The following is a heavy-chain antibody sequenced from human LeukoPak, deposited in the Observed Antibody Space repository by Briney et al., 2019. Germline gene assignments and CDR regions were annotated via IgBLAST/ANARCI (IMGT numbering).Heavy chain of an antibody. V-gene: IGHV1-46*01. D-gene: IGHD3-16*01. J-gene: IGHJ3*01. CDR1: GYTFTTFN. Sequence: ASVRVSCKTSGYTFTTFNIAWVRQAPGQGLEWMGLINPSGSSTSYAQKFQGRLSLTRDMSTSTDYMELSSLRSEDTAVYYCARRRLAEESIRPGIDAFDVWGQGTVVTVSA. CDR3: ARRRLAEESIRPGIDAFDV. CDR2: INPSGSST.